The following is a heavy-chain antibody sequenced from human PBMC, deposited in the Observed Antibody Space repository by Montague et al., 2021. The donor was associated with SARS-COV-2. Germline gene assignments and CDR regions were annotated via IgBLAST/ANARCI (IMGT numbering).Heavy chain of an antibody. CDR1: SGSFSDYY. CDR3: ARGQVTIFGMLIFIPAAGHLDG. CDR2: INHTGSA. V-gene: IGHV4-34*01. Sequence: SETLSLTCAVYSGSFSDYYWTWIRQPPGKGLEWIGEINHTGSATYNPSLKSRVTLSVDTYKNQFSLKLQSVTAADTAVYYCARGQVTIFGMLIFIPAAGHLDGWGQGTSVTVSS. D-gene: IGHD3-3*01. J-gene: IGHJ3*01.